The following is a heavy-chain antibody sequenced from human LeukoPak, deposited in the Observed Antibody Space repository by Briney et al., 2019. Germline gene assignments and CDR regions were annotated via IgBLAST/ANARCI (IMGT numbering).Heavy chain of an antibody. CDR1: GASIHTYY. CDR2: IYYSGTT. J-gene: IGHJ4*02. CDR3: ARVLRPMASQYYFDY. D-gene: IGHD3-10*01. Sequence: PSETLSLTCTVSGASIHTYYWSWIRQPPGKGLEWIGYIYYSGTTSYNPSLKTRVTISIDTSKNQFSLKLSSVTAADTAVYYCARVLRPMASQYYFDYWGQGTLVTVSS. V-gene: IGHV4-59*01.